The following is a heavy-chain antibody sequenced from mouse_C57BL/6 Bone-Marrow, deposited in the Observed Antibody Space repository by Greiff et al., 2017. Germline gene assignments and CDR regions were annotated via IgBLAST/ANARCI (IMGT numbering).Heavy chain of an antibody. V-gene: IGHV1-55*01. Sequence: QVQLQQPGAELVKPGASVKMSCKASGYTFTSYWITWVKQRPGQGLEWIGDIYPGSGSTNYNEKFKSKATLTVETSSSTAYMPLSSLTSEDSAVYYCARRGSGHGFAYWGQGTLVTVSA. D-gene: IGHD3-2*02. CDR1: GYTFTSYW. J-gene: IGHJ3*01. CDR2: IYPGSGST. CDR3: ARRGSGHGFAY.